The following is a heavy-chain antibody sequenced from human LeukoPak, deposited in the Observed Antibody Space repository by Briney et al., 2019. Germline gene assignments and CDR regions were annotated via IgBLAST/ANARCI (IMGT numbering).Heavy chain of an antibody. D-gene: IGHD3-22*01. CDR3: TGDCDSSGYPGY. J-gene: IGHJ4*02. CDR2: IKSKTDGGTT. Sequence: GGSLRLSCAASGFTFSNAWMSWVRQAPGKGLEWVGRIKSKTDGGTTDYAAPVKGRFAISRDDSKNTLYLQMNSLKTEDTAVYYCTGDCDSSGYPGYWGQGTLVTVSS. CDR1: GFTFSNAW. V-gene: IGHV3-15*01.